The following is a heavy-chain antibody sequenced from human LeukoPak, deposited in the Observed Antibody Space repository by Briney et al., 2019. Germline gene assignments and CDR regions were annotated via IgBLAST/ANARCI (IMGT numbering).Heavy chain of an antibody. V-gene: IGHV3-69-1*02. CDR2: ISSGSTI. CDR1: GFTFTDNF. D-gene: IGHD3-10*02. J-gene: IGHJ6*04. Sequence: GGSLRLSCAASGFTFTDNFMSWVRQAPGKGLEWVSYISSGSTIYYADSVKGRFTISRDNAKNSLYLQMNSLRAEDTAVYYCAELGITMIGGVWGKGTTVTISS. CDR3: AELGITMIGGV.